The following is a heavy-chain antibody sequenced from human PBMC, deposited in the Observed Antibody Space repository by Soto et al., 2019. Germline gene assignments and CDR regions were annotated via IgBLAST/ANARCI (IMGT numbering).Heavy chain of an antibody. D-gene: IGHD3-3*01. CDR3: XXXXXXXXXXLYGFDY. CDR2: ISGSGGST. J-gene: IGHJ4*02. V-gene: IGHV3-23*01. Sequence: EVQLLESGGGLVQPGGSLRLSCAASGFTFSSYAMSWVRQAPGXGLXWVSAISGSGGSTYYADSVKGRFTISRDNSKNTXXXXXXXXXXXXXXXXXXXXXXXXXXXXLYGFDYWGQGTLVTVSS. CDR1: GFTFSSYA.